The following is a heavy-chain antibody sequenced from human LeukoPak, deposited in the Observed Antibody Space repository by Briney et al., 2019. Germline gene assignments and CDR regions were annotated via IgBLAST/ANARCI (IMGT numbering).Heavy chain of an antibody. Sequence: GGSLRLSCAASGFTFSSYWMTWVRQAPGKGLEWVSSISSSNSFIYYADSMKGRFTISRDNAKNSLYLQMNSLRAEDTAVYYCARGTNWSPLDFDYWGQGTLVTVSS. D-gene: IGHD1-20*01. CDR3: ARGTNWSPLDFDY. CDR1: GFTFSSYW. CDR2: ISSSNSFI. J-gene: IGHJ4*02. V-gene: IGHV3-21*01.